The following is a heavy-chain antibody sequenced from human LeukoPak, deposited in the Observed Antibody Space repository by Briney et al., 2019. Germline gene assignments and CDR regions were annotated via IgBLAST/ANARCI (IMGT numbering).Heavy chain of an antibody. V-gene: IGHV3-53*01. J-gene: IGHJ4*02. CDR3: AKEMVRGYYYFDY. Sequence: GGSLRLSCAASGFTVSSNYMSWVRQAPGKGLEWVSVIYSGGSTYYADSVKGRFTISRDNSKNTLYLQMNSLRAEDTAVYYCAKEMVRGYYYFDYWGQGTLVTVSS. CDR2: IYSGGST. D-gene: IGHD3-10*01. CDR1: GFTVSSNY.